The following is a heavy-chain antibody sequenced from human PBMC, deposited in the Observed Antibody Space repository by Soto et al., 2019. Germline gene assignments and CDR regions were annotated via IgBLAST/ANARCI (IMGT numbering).Heavy chain of an antibody. Sequence: SETLSLTCTVSGGSISSYYWSWIRQPPGKGLEWIGYIYYSGSTNYNPSLKSRVTISVDTSKNQFSLKLSFVTAADTAVYYCARGMCTNGVCPSPPGLYYFDYWGQGTLVTVSS. J-gene: IGHJ4*02. V-gene: IGHV4-59*01. CDR3: ARGMCTNGVCPSPPGLYYFDY. CDR1: GGSISSYY. D-gene: IGHD2-8*01. CDR2: IYYSGST.